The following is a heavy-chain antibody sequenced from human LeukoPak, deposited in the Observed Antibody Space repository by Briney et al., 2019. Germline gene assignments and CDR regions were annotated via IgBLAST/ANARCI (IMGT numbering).Heavy chain of an antibody. CDR3: AGNDSSGSVDY. CDR1: GGSFSAYY. Sequence: SETLSLTCAVYGGSFSAYYWSWIRQPPGKGLEWIGEINHSGSTNYNPSLKSRVTISVDTSKNQFSLKLSSVDAADTAVYYCAGNDSSGSVDYWGQGTLVTVSS. J-gene: IGHJ4*02. V-gene: IGHV4-34*01. CDR2: INHSGST. D-gene: IGHD3-22*01.